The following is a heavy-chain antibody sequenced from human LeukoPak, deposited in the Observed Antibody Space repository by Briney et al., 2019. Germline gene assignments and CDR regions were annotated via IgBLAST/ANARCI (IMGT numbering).Heavy chain of an antibody. CDR2: INPNSGGT. V-gene: IGHV1-2*02. CDR3: ARDEITYYDSSNVFDY. J-gene: IGHJ4*02. CDR1: GYTFTGYY. D-gene: IGHD3-22*01. Sequence: ASVKVSCKASGYTFTGYYMHWVRQAPGQGLEWMGWINPNSGGTNYAQKFQGRVTMTRDTSISTAYMELSRLRSDDTAVYYCARDEITYYDSSNVFDYWGQGTLVTVSS.